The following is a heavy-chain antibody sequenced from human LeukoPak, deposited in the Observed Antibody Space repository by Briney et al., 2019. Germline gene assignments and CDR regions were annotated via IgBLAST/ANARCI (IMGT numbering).Heavy chain of an antibody. V-gene: IGHV3-23*01. D-gene: IGHD4-23*01. CDR2: ISVNGGTT. CDR3: VKGGGNVRRYFEY. CDR1: GFTFSSYA. Sequence: GGSLRLSCAASGFTFSSYAMTWVRQAPGKGLEWVSSISVNGGTTYYADSVKGRFTISRDSSKNTLYLQMNSLRAEDTAVYYCVKGGGNVRRYFEYSGQGTLVTVSS. J-gene: IGHJ4*02.